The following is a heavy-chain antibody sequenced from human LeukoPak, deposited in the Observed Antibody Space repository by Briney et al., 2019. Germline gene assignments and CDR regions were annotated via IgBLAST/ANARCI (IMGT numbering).Heavy chain of an antibody. J-gene: IGHJ3*02. CDR2: INPSGGST. CDR3: ARGWAVTINAFDI. V-gene: IGHV1-46*01. D-gene: IGHD4-17*01. Sequence: ASVKVSCKASGYTLTSYFMQWVRQAPGQGLEWMGIINPSGGSTSYAQKFQGRVTMTRDTSTSTVYMELSSLRSEDTAVYYCARGWAVTINAFDIWGQGTMVTVSS. CDR1: GYTLTSYF.